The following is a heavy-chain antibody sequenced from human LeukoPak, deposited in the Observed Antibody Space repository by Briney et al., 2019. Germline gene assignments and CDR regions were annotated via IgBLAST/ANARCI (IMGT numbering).Heavy chain of an antibody. D-gene: IGHD6-19*01. Sequence: GASVKVSCKASGYTFTGYYMHWVRQATGQGLEWMGWMNPNSGNTGYAQKFQGRVTITRNTSISTAYMELSSLRSEDTAVYYCARGLGAVAGTDYWGQGTLVTVSS. CDR2: MNPNSGNT. V-gene: IGHV1-8*03. J-gene: IGHJ4*02. CDR1: GYTFTGYY. CDR3: ARGLGAVAGTDY.